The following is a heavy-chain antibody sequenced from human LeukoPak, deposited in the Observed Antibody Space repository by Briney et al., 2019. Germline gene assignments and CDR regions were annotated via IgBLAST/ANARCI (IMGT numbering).Heavy chain of an antibody. D-gene: IGHD5-18*01. J-gene: IGHJ4*02. Sequence: GGSLRLPCVASGFTFSNYAMNWVRQAPGKGLEWVSVITGGGGTTYYADSMRGRFTISRDNSKNTLHLQMNSLRVEDTAVYYCAKKALVDSAMGNYFDYWGQGTLVTVSS. CDR3: AKKALVDSAMGNYFDY. CDR2: ITGGGGTT. V-gene: IGHV3-23*01. CDR1: GFTFSNYA.